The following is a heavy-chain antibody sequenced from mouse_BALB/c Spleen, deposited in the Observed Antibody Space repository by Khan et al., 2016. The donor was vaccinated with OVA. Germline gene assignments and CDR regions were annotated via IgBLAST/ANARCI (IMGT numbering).Heavy chain of an antibody. CDR2: TDPANGNT. CDR3: RKSTINA. Sequence: VRLQQSGAELVKPAASLKLSCTASGYTIKDIYIHWVKQRPEKGLERIRRTDPANGNTKYDPKFQGKATITADTSSNTAYLQLSSLTSEDTAGYYCRKSTINAWGQGTTRTVSS. V-gene: IGHV14-3*02. J-gene: IGHJ2*01. CDR1: GYTIKDIY.